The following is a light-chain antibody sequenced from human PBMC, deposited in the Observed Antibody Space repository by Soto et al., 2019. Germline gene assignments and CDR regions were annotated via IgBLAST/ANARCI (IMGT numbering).Light chain of an antibody. CDR1: QDIKNY. CDR2: DAS. Sequence: DIQMTQSPSSLSASVGDRVTITCQASQDIKNYLNWYQQKSGKAPKLLIYDASDLETGVPSRFIGSGSGTDFTSTINSLQPEDIATYYCQQYDNLPLTFGGGTKVEIK. V-gene: IGKV1-33*01. J-gene: IGKJ4*01. CDR3: QQYDNLPLT.